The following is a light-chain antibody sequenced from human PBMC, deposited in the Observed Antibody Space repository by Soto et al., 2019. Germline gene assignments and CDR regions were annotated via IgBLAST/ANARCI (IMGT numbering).Light chain of an antibody. CDR2: GVS. CDR3: QQYHNTPLT. V-gene: IGKV3-20*01. CDR1: QSVSSNY. Sequence: EIVLTQSPGTLSLSPGERATLSCRASQSVSSNYLGWYQQIPGQAPRLLIYGVSSRAAGIPDRFSGSGSGTDFTLTINRLEPEDFAVYYCQQYHNTPLTFGQGTRLENK. J-gene: IGKJ5*01.